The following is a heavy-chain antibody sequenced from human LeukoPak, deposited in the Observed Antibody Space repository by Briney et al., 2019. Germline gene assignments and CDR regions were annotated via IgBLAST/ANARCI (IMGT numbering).Heavy chain of an antibody. D-gene: IGHD6-13*01. Sequence: GGSLRLSCAASGFTFSSYAVSWVRQAPGKGLEWVSDISGSGGSTYYADSVKGRFTISRDNSKNTLYLQMNSLRAEDTAVYYCAKGPRIAAAGTSPWFDPWGQGTLVTVSS. J-gene: IGHJ5*02. CDR1: GFTFSSYA. V-gene: IGHV3-23*01. CDR2: ISGSGGST. CDR3: AKGPRIAAAGTSPWFDP.